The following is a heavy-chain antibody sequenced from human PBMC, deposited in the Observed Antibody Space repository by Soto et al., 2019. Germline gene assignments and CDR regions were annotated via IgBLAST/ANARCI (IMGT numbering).Heavy chain of an antibody. CDR2: MNPNSGNT. J-gene: IGHJ5*02. CDR3: ARGRADGDFGNWIDP. D-gene: IGHD4-17*01. CDR1: GYTFTSYD. V-gene: IGHV1-8*01. Sequence: ASVKVSCKASGYTFTSYDINWVRQATGQGLEWMGWMNPNSGNTGYAQKFQGRVTMTRDTSIRTVYMELSSLRFEDTAVYYCARGRADGDFGNWIDPWGQGTQVTVSS.